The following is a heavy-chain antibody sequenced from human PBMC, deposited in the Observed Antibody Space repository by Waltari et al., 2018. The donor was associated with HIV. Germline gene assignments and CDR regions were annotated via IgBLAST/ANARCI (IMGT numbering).Heavy chain of an antibody. Sequence: QVQLVQSGAEVKKPGASVKVSCKASGYTFTSYDINWVRQATGQGLEWMGWRNPNSGNTGYAQKFQGRVTMTRNTSISTAYMELSSLRSEDTAVYYCARPHYGSGSYLGYYYYGMDVWGQGTTVTVSS. D-gene: IGHD3-10*01. CDR1: GYTFTSYD. CDR3: ARPHYGSGSYLGYYYYGMDV. J-gene: IGHJ6*02. CDR2: RNPNSGNT. V-gene: IGHV1-8*01.